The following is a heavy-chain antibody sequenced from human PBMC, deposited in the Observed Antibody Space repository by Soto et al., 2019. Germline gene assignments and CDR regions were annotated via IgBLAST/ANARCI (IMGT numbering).Heavy chain of an antibody. Sequence: PVGSLRLSCRASVLTFSTYTLNWVRHAPGKGLEWVSAISGSGDGTYYADSVKGRFTISRDNSKNTLYLQMNSLRAEDTAVYYCAKRQDSYDSRGYSTESDYWGQGTLVTVSP. CDR1: VLTFSTYT. D-gene: IGHD3-22*01. CDR2: ISGSGDGT. CDR3: AKRQDSYDSRGYSTESDY. J-gene: IGHJ4*02. V-gene: IGHV3-23*01.